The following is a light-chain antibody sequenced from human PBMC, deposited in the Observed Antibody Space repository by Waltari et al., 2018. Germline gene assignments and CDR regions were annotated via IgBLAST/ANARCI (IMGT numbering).Light chain of an antibody. CDR3: QQSYSTPPWT. Sequence: DIQMTQSPSSLSASVGDRVTITCRASQSISNYLNWYQQKPGKAPKLLLYAASCLQSGVPSRFSGSGSGTDFTLTISNLQPEDFATYYCQQSYSTPPWTFGQGTKVEIK. V-gene: IGKV1-39*01. CDR2: AAS. CDR1: QSISNY. J-gene: IGKJ1*01.